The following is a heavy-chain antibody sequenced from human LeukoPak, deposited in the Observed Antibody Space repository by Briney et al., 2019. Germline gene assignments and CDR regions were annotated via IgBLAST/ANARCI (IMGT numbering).Heavy chain of an antibody. Sequence: GASVKVSCKASGGTFSNYAISWVRQAPGQGLEWMGGIIPIFGTANYAQKFQGRVTITTDESTSTAYMELSSLRSEDTAVYYCAIGLGKGYFDYWGQGTLVTVSS. D-gene: IGHD5/OR15-5a*01. V-gene: IGHV1-69*05. CDR3: AIGLGKGYFDY. CDR2: IIPIFGTA. CDR1: GGTFSNYA. J-gene: IGHJ4*02.